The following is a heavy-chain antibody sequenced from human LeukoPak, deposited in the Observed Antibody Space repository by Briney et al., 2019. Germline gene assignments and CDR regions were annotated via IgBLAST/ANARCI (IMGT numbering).Heavy chain of an antibody. CDR2: INHSGST. J-gene: IGHJ3*02. V-gene: IGHV4-34*01. Sequence: SETLSLTCTVSGGSISSYYWSWIRQPPGKGLEWIGEINHSGSTNYNPSLKSRVTISVDTSKNQFSLKLSSVTAADTAVYYCAGWRGVVVVAANGAFDIWGQGTMVTVSS. CDR1: GGSISSYY. D-gene: IGHD2-15*01. CDR3: AGWRGVVVVAANGAFDI.